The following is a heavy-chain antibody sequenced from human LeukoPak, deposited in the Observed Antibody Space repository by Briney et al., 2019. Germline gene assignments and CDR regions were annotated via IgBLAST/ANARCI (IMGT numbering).Heavy chain of an antibody. CDR2: ITHNGGDT. Sequence: QAGGSLRLSCAASGFTFSSYAMSWVRQAPGEGLEWVSAITHNGGDTYHADSVKGRFTISRDNSKNTVSLQMNSLRAEDTAIYYCAKSVSPGGYVGTLYFFDDWGQGTLVTVSS. CDR1: GFTFSSYA. V-gene: IGHV3-23*01. CDR3: AKSVSPGGYVGTLYFFDD. J-gene: IGHJ4*02. D-gene: IGHD1-26*01.